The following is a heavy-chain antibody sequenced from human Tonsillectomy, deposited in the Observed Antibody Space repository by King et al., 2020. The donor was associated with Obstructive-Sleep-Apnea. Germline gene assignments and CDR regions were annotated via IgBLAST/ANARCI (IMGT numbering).Heavy chain of an antibody. CDR3: ATVADY. CDR1: GFTFDGFA. V-gene: IGHV3-9*01. J-gene: IGHJ4*02. CDR2: ITWNGDNA. Sequence: VQLVESGGGLVQPGGSLRLSCAGSGFTFDGFAMYWVRQAPGKGLECVSGITWNGDNAGYADSVRGRFTISRDNAKNSLYLHMTSLRSDDTAMYYCATVADYWGQGTLITVSS.